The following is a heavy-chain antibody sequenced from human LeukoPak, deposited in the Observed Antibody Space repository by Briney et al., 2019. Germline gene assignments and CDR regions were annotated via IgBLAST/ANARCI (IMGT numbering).Heavy chain of an antibody. CDR2: IIPIFGTA. Sequence: SVKVSCKASGGTFSSYAISWVRQAPGQGLEWMGRIIPIFGTANYAQKFQGRVTVTTDESTSTAYMELSSLRSEDTAVYYCASEYCSGGSCFALFDYWGQGTLVTVSS. D-gene: IGHD2-15*01. CDR3: ASEYCSGGSCFALFDY. V-gene: IGHV1-69*05. J-gene: IGHJ4*02. CDR1: GGTFSSYA.